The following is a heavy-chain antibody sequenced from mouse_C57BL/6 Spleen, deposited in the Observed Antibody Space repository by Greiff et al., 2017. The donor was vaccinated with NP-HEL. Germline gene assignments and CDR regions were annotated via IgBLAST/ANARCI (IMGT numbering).Heavy chain of an antibody. J-gene: IGHJ1*03. CDR3: ARALTSYWYFDV. CDR2: ISDGGSST. D-gene: IGHD1-3*01. Sequence: EVMLVESGGGLVKPGGSLKLSCAASGFTFSSYAMSWVRQTPEKRLEWVATISDGGSSTYYPDNVKGRFTISRDNAKNNLYLQMSHLKSEDTAMYYCARALTSYWYFDVWGTGTTVTVSS. CDR1: GFTFSSYA. V-gene: IGHV5-4*03.